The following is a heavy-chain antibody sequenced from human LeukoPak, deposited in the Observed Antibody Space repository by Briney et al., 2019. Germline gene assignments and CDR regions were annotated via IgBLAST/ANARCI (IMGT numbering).Heavy chain of an antibody. V-gene: IGHV3-23*01. CDR2: ISGSGGST. CDR1: GFTVSSNE. CDR3: AKDSNYYVSGFDY. J-gene: IGHJ4*02. D-gene: IGHD3-10*01. Sequence: GGSLRLSCAASGFTVSSNEMSWVRQAPGKGLEWVSAISGSGGSTYYADSVKGRFTISRDNSKNTLYLQMNSLRAEDTAVYYCAKDSNYYVSGFDYWGQGTLVTVSP.